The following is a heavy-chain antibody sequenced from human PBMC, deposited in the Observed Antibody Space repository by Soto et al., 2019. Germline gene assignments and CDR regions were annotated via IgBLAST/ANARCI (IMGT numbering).Heavy chain of an antibody. CDR3: ARNILFENWFAP. V-gene: IGHV1-3*04. CDR1: GYTFTNNA. J-gene: IGHJ5*02. CDR2: INTATGNT. Sequence: ASVKVSCKASGYTFTNNAMHWVRQAPAQRLEWMGWINTATGNTKYSRKFLGRISLTRDTSATTVYMELSRLTSTDTAVYYCARNILFENWFAPWGQGTLVTVSS.